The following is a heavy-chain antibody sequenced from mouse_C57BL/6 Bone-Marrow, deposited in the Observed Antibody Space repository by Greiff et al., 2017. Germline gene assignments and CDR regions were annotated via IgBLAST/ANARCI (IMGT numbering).Heavy chain of an antibody. CDR3: ARWGFITTVVADYFDD. Sequence: QVQLQQPGAELVKPGASVKMSCKASGYTFTSYWITWVKQRPGQGLEWIGDIYPGSGSTNYNEKFKSKATLTVDTSSSTAYMQLSSLTSEDSAVYYCARWGFITTVVADYFDDWGKGTTLTVSS. D-gene: IGHD1-1*01. CDR2: IYPGSGST. V-gene: IGHV1-55*01. CDR1: GYTFTSYW. J-gene: IGHJ2*01.